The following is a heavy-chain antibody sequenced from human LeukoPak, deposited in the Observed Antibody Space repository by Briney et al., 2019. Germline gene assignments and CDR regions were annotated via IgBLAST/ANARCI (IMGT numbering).Heavy chain of an antibody. D-gene: IGHD3-22*01. J-gene: IGHJ3*02. CDR1: GGSISSYY. Sequence: KPSETLSLTCTVSGGSISSYYWSWIRQPAGKGLEWIGRIYTSGSTNYNPSLKSRVTMSVDTSKNQFSLKLSSVTAADTAVYYCARDPTRSDGDYYDSSGLRSDDAFDIWGQGTVVTVSS. CDR3: ARDPTRSDGDYYDSSGLRSDDAFDI. CDR2: IYTSGST. V-gene: IGHV4-4*07.